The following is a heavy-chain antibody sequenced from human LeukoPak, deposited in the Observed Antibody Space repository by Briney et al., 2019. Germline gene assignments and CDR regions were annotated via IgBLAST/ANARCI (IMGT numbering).Heavy chain of an antibody. V-gene: IGHV4-30-4*01. CDR1: GGSISSGDYY. CDR2: IYYSGST. CDR3: AGIVVSAAMYNWFDP. D-gene: IGHD2-2*01. J-gene: IGHJ5*02. Sequence: SETLSLTCTVSGGSISSGDYYWSWIRQPPGKGLEWIGYIYYSGSTYYNPSLKSRVTISVDTSKNQFSLKLSSVTAADTAVYYCAGIVVSAAMYNWFDPWGQGTLVTVSS.